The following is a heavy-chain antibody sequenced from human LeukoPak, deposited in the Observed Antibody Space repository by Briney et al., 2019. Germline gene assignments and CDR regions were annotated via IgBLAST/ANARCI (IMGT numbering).Heavy chain of an antibody. D-gene: IGHD6-13*01. V-gene: IGHV1-18*01. J-gene: IGHJ3*02. Sequence: GASVKVSCKASGYTFTSYGISWVRPAPGQGPEWMGWISGYNGNTNYAQKVQGRVTMTTDTSTSTAYMELRSLRFDDTAVYYCARDQSVRLLQTSSTYFKHVFAIWGQGSMVTVSS. CDR1: GYTFTSYG. CDR2: ISGYNGNT. CDR3: ARDQSVRLLQTSSTYFKHVFAI.